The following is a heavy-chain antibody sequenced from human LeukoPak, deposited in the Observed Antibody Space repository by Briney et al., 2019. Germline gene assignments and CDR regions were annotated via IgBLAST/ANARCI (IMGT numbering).Heavy chain of an antibody. CDR2: IYSGGST. CDR3: ARDEPGYGEFLLY. V-gene: IGHV3-53*01. D-gene: IGHD3-10*01. Sequence: GGSLRLSCAASGFTVSSNYMSWVRQAPGKGLEWVSVIYSGGSTYYADSVKGRFTISRDNSKNSLYLQVNNLRAEDTAVYYCARDEPGYGEFLLYWGQGTLVTVSS. J-gene: IGHJ4*02. CDR1: GFTVSSNY.